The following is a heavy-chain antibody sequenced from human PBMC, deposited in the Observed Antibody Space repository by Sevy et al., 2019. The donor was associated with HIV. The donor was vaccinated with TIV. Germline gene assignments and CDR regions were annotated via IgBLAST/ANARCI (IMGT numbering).Heavy chain of an antibody. D-gene: IGHD3-16*01. CDR2: ISPSSSTI. V-gene: IGHV3-48*01. J-gene: IGHJ6*02. Sequence: GGSLRLSCAASGFTFRTYNMNWVRQAPGKGLDWLSYISPSSSTIHYADSVKGRFTISRDNPKSSLYLQMNSLRAGDTAVYYCARGGHLYYGMDVWGQGTTVTVSS. CDR1: GFTFRTYN. CDR3: ARGGHLYYGMDV.